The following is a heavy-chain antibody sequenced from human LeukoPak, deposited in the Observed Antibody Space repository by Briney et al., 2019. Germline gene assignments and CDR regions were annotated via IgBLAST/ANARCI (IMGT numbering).Heavy chain of an antibody. D-gene: IGHD3-3*01. V-gene: IGHV1-69*13. CDR3: ATDDFWSGYGANYYGMDV. J-gene: IGHJ6*02. CDR1: GYAFTSYA. Sequence: VASVKVSCKASGYAFTSYAISWVRQAPGQGLEWMGGIIPIFGTANYAQKFQGRVTITADESTSTAYMELSSLRSEDTAVYYCATDDFWSGYGANYYGMDVWGQGTTVTVSS. CDR2: IIPIFGTA.